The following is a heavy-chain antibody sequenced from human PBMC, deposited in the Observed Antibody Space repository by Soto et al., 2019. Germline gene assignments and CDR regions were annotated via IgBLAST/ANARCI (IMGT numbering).Heavy chain of an antibody. V-gene: IGHV1-18*01. CDR3: ATLQFGGDRMLTWCDP. Sequence: QVQVVQSGPELKKPGASVKVSCKAQGYIFTKYGIGWVRQAPGHGLEWMGLINVYNGDRKVAQKFQDRVSMTTDTATDTAYMELKRLPSGDTAVYYCATLQFGGDRMLTWCDPWGPGTLVTGSS. CDR2: INVYNGDR. J-gene: IGHJ5*02. CDR1: GYIFTKYG. D-gene: IGHD2-21*02.